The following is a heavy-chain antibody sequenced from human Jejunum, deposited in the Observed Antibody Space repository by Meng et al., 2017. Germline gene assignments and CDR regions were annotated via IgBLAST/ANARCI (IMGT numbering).Heavy chain of an antibody. CDR3: ARLSKTTGTDY. CDR2: IYHTGSP. D-gene: IGHD1-1*01. V-gene: IGHV4-30-4*01. Sequence: QVQLQESGPGLVKPSQTLSLTCTVSGGSISSGDYYWSWIRQPPGKGLEWIGYIYHTGSPYYNPSLKSRVTISLDTSKNQFSLKLRSVTAADTAMYYCARLSKTTGTDYWGQGTLVTVSS. CDR1: GGSISSGDYY. J-gene: IGHJ4*02.